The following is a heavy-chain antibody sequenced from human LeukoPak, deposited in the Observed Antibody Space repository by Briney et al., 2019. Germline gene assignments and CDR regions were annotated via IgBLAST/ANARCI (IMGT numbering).Heavy chain of an antibody. CDR2: ISAYNGNT. J-gene: IGHJ4*02. CDR3: ARVESSIAARPMDY. V-gene: IGHV1-18*01. Sequence: GASVKVSCKASGYTFTSYVISWVRQAPGQGLDWMGWISAYNGNTNYAQKLQGRVTMTTDTSTSTAYMELRSLRSDETAVYYCARVESSIAARPMDYWGQGTLVTVSS. D-gene: IGHD6-6*01. CDR1: GYTFTSYV.